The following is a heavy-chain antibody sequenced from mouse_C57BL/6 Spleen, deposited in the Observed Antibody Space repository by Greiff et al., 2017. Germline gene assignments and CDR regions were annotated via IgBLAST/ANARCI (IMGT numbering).Heavy chain of an antibody. D-gene: IGHD2-4*01. V-gene: IGHV5-17*01. CDR1: GFTFSDYG. Sequence: EVKVEESGGGLVKPGGSLKLSCAASGFTFSDYGMHWVRQAPEKGLEWVAYISSGSSTIYYADTVKGRFTISRDNAKNTLFLQMTSLRSEDTAMXYWARGGYYDYDGGYAMDYWGQGTSVTVSS. CDR3: ARGGYYDYDGGYAMDY. J-gene: IGHJ4*01. CDR2: ISSGSSTI.